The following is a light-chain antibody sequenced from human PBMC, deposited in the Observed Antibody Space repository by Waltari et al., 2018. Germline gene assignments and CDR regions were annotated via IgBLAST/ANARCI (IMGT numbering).Light chain of an antibody. CDR2: EVS. CDR3: SSYVANNNPV. CDR1: SSDVGGYNF. Sequence: QSALPQPPSASGSPGQSVTIPCTGTSSDVGGYNFVSWYQHHPGKAPRLIIYEVSERPSGVPDRFSGSKSGNTASLTVSGLQAEDEADYYCSSYVANNNPVFGGGTKLTVL. V-gene: IGLV2-8*01. J-gene: IGLJ2*01.